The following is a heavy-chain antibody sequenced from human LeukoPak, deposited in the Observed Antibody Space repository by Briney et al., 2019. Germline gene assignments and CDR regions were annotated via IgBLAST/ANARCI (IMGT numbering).Heavy chain of an antibody. CDR2: ISAYNGNT. CDR1: GYTFTSYG. Sequence: ASVKVSCKASGYTFTSYGISWVRQAPGQGLEWMGWISAYNGNTNYAQKLQGRVTMTTDTSTSTAYMELRSLRSDDTAVCYCARDPNDWDPPDYWGQGTLVTVSS. J-gene: IGHJ4*02. CDR3: ARDPNDWDPPDY. V-gene: IGHV1-18*01. D-gene: IGHD3-9*01.